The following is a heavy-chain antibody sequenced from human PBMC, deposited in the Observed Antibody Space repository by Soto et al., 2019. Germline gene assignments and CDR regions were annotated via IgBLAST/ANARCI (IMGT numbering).Heavy chain of an antibody. Sequence: QVVLLQSGAEVKEPGSSVRVSCQVSGSTFNNFAFSWVRQAPGHGPEWMGGIVVDSNTAEYSQRFRDRVTITADTSTDTLYMELGSLTFEDTAVYYCARAIKRWEVNYYFDFWGQVTLVTVSS. D-gene: IGHD1-26*01. CDR3: ARAIKRWEVNYYFDF. V-gene: IGHV1-69*06. J-gene: IGHJ4*02. CDR1: GSTFNNFA. CDR2: IVVDSNTA.